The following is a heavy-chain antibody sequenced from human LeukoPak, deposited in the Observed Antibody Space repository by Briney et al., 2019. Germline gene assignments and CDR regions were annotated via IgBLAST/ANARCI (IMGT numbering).Heavy chain of an antibody. CDR1: GGTFSSYA. CDR3: ALVDTAMTERNYYYYYMDV. CDR2: TIPIFGTA. Sequence: GSSVKVSCKASGGTFSSYAISWVRQAPGQGLEWMGGTIPIFGTANYAQKFQGRVTITADESTSTAYMELSSLRSEDTAVYYCALVDTAMTERNYYYYYMDVWGKGTTVTISS. J-gene: IGHJ6*03. V-gene: IGHV1-69*01. D-gene: IGHD5-18*01.